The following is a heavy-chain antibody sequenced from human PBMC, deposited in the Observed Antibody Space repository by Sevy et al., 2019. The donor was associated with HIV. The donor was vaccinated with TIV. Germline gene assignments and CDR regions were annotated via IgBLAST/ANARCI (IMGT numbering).Heavy chain of an antibody. CDR2: ISAYNGHT. CDR3: TRDLGSSPASFFDY. Sequence: ASVKVSCKASGYTFTSFGISWVRQAPGQGPEWMAWISAYNGHTNYPQKFQGRVTMTQDISTSTVYMELRSLRSDDTAIYYCTRDLGSSPASFFDYWGQGTLVTVSS. J-gene: IGHJ4*02. D-gene: IGHD6-19*01. V-gene: IGHV1-18*04. CDR1: GYTFTSFG.